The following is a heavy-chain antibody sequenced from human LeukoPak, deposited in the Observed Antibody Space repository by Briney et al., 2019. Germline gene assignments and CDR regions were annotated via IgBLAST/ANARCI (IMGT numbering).Heavy chain of an antibody. CDR3: AREPPSYDILTGRDYYYGMDV. CDR2: IGTAGDP. J-gene: IGHJ6*04. V-gene: IGHV3-13*05. Sequence: PGGSLRLSCAASGFTFSSYDMHWVRQATGKGLEWVSAIGTAGDPYYPGSVKGRFTISRENAKNSLYLQMNSLRTGDTAVYYCAREPPSYDILTGRDYYYGMDVWGKGTTVTVSS. D-gene: IGHD3-9*01. CDR1: GFTFSSYD.